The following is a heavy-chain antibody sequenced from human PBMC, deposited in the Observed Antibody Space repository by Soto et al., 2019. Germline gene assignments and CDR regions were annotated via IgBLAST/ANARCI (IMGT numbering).Heavy chain of an antibody. D-gene: IGHD3-9*01. Sequence: EVQLLESGGGLVQPGGSLRLSCAASGFTFTSYAMSWIRQAPGKGLEWVSAITGGGDNTYYADSVKGRFTISRDNSKNTLYLQMNSMRAEDTAVYYCTQDGGSRDWLTVNWGQGTLVNVSS. CDR2: ITGGGDNT. CDR1: GFTFTSYA. V-gene: IGHV3-23*01. CDR3: TQDGGSRDWLTVN. J-gene: IGHJ4*02.